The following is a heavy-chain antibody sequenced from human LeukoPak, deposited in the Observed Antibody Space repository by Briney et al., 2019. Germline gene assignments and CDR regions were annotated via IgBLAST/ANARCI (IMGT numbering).Heavy chain of an antibody. V-gene: IGHV3-64D*06. J-gene: IGHJ4*02. CDR1: GFTFSSYA. D-gene: IGHD6-19*01. Sequence: GGSLRLSCSASGFTFSSYAMHWVRQAPGKGLVYVSAISSNGGSTYYADSVKGRFTISRDNSKNTLYLQMSSLRAEDTAVYYCVKDRGWHYFDYWGQGTLVTVSS. CDR2: ISSNGGST. CDR3: VKDRGWHYFDY.